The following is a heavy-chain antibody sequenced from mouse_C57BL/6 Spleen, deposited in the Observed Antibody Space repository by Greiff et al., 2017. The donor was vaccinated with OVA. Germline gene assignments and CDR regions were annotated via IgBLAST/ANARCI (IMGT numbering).Heavy chain of an antibody. CDR3: ARYLYDYDGDYAMDY. D-gene: IGHD2-4*01. J-gene: IGHJ4*01. CDR1: GYTFTSYW. CDR2: IHPNSGST. Sequence: QVQLQQPGAELVKPGASVKLSCKASGYTFTSYWMHWVQQRPGQGLEWIGMIHPNSGSTNYNEKFKSKATLTVDKSSSTAYMQLSSLTSEDSAVYYCARYLYDYDGDYAMDYWGQGTSVTVSS. V-gene: IGHV1-64*01.